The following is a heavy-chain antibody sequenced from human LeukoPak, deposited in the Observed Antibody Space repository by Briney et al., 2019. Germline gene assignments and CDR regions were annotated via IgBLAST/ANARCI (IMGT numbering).Heavy chain of an antibody. J-gene: IGHJ4*02. CDR3: ARDAAAGKGGLADY. V-gene: IGHV4-31*03. D-gene: IGHD6-13*01. CDR2: IYYSGST. CDR1: GGSISSGGYY. Sequence: PSETLSLTCTVSGGSISSGGYYWSWIRQHPGKGLEWIGYIYYSGSTYYNPSLKSRVTISVDTSKNQFSLKLSSVTAADTAVYYCARDAAAGKGGLADYWGQGTLVTVSS.